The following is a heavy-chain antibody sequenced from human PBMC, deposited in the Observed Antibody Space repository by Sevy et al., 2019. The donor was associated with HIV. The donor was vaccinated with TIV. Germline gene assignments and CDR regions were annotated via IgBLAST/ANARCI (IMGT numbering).Heavy chain of an antibody. Sequence: GGSLRLSCAASGFTFSSYWMSWVRQAPGKGLEWVANIKLDGSEKYYVDSVKGRFTISRDNAKNSLYLQMNSLRAEDTAVYYCARLFGRFGELWLDYWGQGTLVTVSS. CDR1: GFTFSSYW. CDR2: IKLDGSEK. V-gene: IGHV3-7*01. D-gene: IGHD3-10*01. J-gene: IGHJ4*02. CDR3: ARLFGRFGELWLDY.